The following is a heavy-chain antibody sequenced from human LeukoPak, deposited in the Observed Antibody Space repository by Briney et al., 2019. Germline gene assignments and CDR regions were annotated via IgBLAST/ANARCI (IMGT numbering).Heavy chain of an antibody. J-gene: IGHJ5*02. D-gene: IGHD3-3*01. CDR3: AGVGRTYYDFWSGYYWFDL. Sequence: ASVKVSSTASGYTFTIYDINWVRQAPGQGLEWMGWMNANSGNTGYAQKFQGRVTMTRNTSISTAYMELSSLRSEDTAVYYCAGVGRTYYDFWSGYYWFDLWGQGTLVTVSS. V-gene: IGHV1-8*01. CDR1: GYTFTIYD. CDR2: MNANSGNT.